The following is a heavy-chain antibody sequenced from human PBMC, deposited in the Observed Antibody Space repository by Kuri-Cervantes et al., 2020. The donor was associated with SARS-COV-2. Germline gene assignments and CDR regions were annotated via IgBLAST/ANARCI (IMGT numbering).Heavy chain of an antibody. D-gene: IGHD6-13*01. Sequence: ASVKVSCKASGYTFTGYYMQWVRQAPGQGLEWMGWINPNSGGTNYAQKFQGRVTMTRDTSISTAYMVLCSLRSEDTAVYYCARGGGSSTATPEFDYWGQGTLVTVSS. CDR3: ARGGGSSTATPEFDY. V-gene: IGHV1-2*02. J-gene: IGHJ4*02. CDR2: INPNSGGT. CDR1: GYTFTGYY.